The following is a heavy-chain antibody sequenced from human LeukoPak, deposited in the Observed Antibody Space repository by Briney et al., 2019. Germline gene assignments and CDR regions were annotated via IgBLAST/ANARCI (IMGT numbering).Heavy chain of an antibody. J-gene: IGHJ4*02. CDR2: ISYDGSNK. CDR3: AKGGSGSYF. CDR1: GFTFSSYG. D-gene: IGHD1-26*01. V-gene: IGHV3-30*18. Sequence: SGGSLRLSCAASGFTFSSYGMHWVRQAPGKGLEWVAVISYDGSNKYYADSVKGRSTISRDNSKNTLYLQMNSLRAEDTAVYYCAKGGSGSYFWGQGTLVTVSS.